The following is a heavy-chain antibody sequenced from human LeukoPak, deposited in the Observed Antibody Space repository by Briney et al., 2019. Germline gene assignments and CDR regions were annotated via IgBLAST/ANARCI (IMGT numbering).Heavy chain of an antibody. CDR1: GFTFSSYS. V-gene: IGHV3-21*01. J-gene: IGHJ2*01. Sequence: GGSLRLSCAASGFTFSSYSMNWVRQAPGRGLEWVSSISSSSSYIYYADSVKGRFTISRDNAKNSLYLQMNSLRAEDTAVYYCARVGEGWYFDLWGRGTLVTVSS. CDR3: ARVGEGWYFDL. CDR2: ISSSSSYI.